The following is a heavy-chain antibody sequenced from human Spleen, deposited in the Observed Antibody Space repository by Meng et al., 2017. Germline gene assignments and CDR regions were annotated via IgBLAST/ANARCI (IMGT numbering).Heavy chain of an antibody. D-gene: IGHD3-9*01. Sequence: SETLSLTCTVSGGSMSSGTYYWNWIRQPAGKGLEWIGRIYSSGSTNYNPSLKSRVTISLDTSKNQFSLKLSSVTAADTAVYYCARFPCYDVLTGYLCYYYGMDVWGQGTSVTFAS. V-gene: IGHV4-61*02. CDR3: ARFPCYDVLTGYLCYYYGMDV. CDR1: GGSMSSGTYY. J-gene: IGHJ6*01. CDR2: IYSSGST.